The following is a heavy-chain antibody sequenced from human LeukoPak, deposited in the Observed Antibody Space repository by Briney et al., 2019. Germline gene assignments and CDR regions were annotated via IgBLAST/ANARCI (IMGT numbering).Heavy chain of an antibody. D-gene: IGHD3-22*01. Sequence: GGSLRLSCAASGFTFSNYEMNWVRQAPGKGLEWVSYISSSGSTIYYADSVKGRFTISRDNAKNSLYLQMNSLRAEDTAVYYCARDPFYYDSSGDDGLNYWGQGTLVTVSS. CDR3: ARDPFYYDSSGDDGLNY. CDR1: GFTFSNYE. J-gene: IGHJ4*02. V-gene: IGHV3-48*03. CDR2: ISSSGSTI.